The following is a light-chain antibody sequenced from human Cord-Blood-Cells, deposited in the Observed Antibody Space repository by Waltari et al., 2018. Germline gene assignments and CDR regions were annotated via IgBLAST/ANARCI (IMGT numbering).Light chain of an antibody. CDR2: GAP. CDR3: QQYNNWPPYT. J-gene: IGKJ2*01. V-gene: IGKV3-15*01. Sequence: EIVMKQSSATLSVSPGERATHSCRASQSVSSNLAWYQQKPGQAPRLLIYGAPTRATGIPARFSGSGSGTEFTLTISSLQSEDFAVYYCQQYNNWPPYTFGQGTKLEIK. CDR1: QSVSSN.